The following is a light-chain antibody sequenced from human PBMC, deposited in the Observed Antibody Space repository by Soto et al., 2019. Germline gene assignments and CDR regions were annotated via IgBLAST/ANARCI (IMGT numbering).Light chain of an antibody. J-gene: IGKJ4*01. CDR1: QSISSW. CDR2: KAS. Sequence: DIQMTQSPSTLSASVGDRVTITCRASQSISSWLAWYQQKPGKAPKLLIYKASSLESGVPSRFSGSGSGTEFTLTISSLQPDDFATYFCQQSNSSPPTFGGGTKVDIK. CDR3: QQSNSSPPT. V-gene: IGKV1-5*03.